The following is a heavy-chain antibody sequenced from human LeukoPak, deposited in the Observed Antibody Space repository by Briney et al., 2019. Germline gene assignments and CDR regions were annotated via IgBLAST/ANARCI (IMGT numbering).Heavy chain of an antibody. J-gene: IGHJ4*02. D-gene: IGHD1-26*01. V-gene: IGHV3-53*01. CDR3: ARGRGSASQHFDY. CDR2: IYSGGST. CDR1: GFTVSSNY. Sequence: PGGSLRLSCAASGFTVSSNYMSWVRQAPGKGLEWVSVIYSGGSTYYADSVKGRFTISRDNSKNTLYLQMNSLRAEDTAVYYCARGRGSASQHFDYWGQGTLSPSPQ.